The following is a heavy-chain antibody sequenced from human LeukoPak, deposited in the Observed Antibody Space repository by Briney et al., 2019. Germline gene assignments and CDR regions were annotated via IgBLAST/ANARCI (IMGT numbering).Heavy chain of an antibody. CDR2: IYSGGTT. D-gene: IGHD1-26*01. CDR1: GFTVSSNY. Sequence: PGGSLRLSCAASGFTVSSNYMSWVRQAPGKGLEWVSVIYSGGTTTYADSVKGRFTISRDNSKNSLYLKMNSLRAEDTAVYYCAKEGSNGDFDYWGQGTLVTVSS. CDR3: AKEGSNGDFDY. V-gene: IGHV3-66*01. J-gene: IGHJ4*02.